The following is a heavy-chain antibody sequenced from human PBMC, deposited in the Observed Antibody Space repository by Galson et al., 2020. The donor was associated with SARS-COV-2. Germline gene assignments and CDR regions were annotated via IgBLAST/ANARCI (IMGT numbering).Heavy chain of an antibody. V-gene: IGHV4-4*07. CDR3: ARVMPKGTNWERDAFDI. J-gene: IGHJ3*02. D-gene: IGHD1-1*01. Sequence: SETLSLTCTVSGASISSYFWTWIRQPAGRGLEWIGRMYSSGTTNYNPSLKSRVTMSLDTSKNQFSLKLTSVTAADTAVYYCARVMPKGTNWERDAFDIWGQGTVVTVSS. CDR2: MYSSGTT. CDR1: GASISSYF.